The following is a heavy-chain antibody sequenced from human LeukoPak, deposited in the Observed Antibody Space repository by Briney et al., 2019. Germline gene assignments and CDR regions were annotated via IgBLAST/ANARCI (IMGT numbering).Heavy chain of an antibody. D-gene: IGHD6-6*01. CDR1: GVSISSYC. CDR2: IYYSGST. CDR3: ARARSAARGWDAFDI. J-gene: IGHJ3*02. Sequence: SETLSLTCTVSGVSISSYCWSWLRQPPGKGLEWIAYIYYSGSTYYNPSLKSRVTISVDTSKNQFSLKLSSVTAADTAVYYCARARSAARGWDAFDIWGQGTMVTVSS. V-gene: IGHV4-59*08.